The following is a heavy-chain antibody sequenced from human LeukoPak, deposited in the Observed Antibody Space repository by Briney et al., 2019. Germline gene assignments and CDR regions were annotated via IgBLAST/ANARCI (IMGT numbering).Heavy chain of an antibody. J-gene: IGHJ4*02. D-gene: IGHD2-15*01. Sequence: RTGGSLRLSCAASGFTVSSNSWSWVRQAPGKGLEWVSFIYSGVNTHYSDSVKGRFTISRDNSKNTLYLQMNSLRAEDTAIYYCARRAGEYSHPYDYWGQGTLVTVSS. V-gene: IGHV3-53*01. CDR1: GFTVSSNS. CDR2: IYSGVNT. CDR3: ARRAGEYSHPYDY.